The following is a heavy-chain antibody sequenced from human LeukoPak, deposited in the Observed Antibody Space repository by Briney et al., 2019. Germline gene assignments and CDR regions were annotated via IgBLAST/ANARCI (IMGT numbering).Heavy chain of an antibody. CDR3: ARVLETDCSGGSCYSGLDY. J-gene: IGHJ4*02. CDR1: GLTFSNVW. CDR2: INTAGST. D-gene: IGHD2-15*01. Sequence: GGSLRLSCEVSGLTFSNVWMHWVRQTPGQGLVWVCRINTAGSTVYADPVKGRFTISRDNAQNSLYLQMNSLRVEDTAVYYCARVLETDCSGGSCYSGLDYWGQGTLVTVSS. V-gene: IGHV3-74*01.